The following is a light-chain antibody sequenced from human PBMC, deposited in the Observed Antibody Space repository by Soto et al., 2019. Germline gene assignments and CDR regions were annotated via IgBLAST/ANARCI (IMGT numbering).Light chain of an antibody. CDR3: QQRSNWPPYT. CDR1: PSVSSY. V-gene: IGKV3-11*01. CDR2: DAS. Sequence: EIVLTQSPATLSLSPGERATLSCRASPSVSSYLAWYQQKPGQAPRLLIYDASNRATGIPARFSGSGSGTDFTRTISSLEPADFAGYYWQQRSNWPPYTFGQGTKLEIK. J-gene: IGKJ2*01.